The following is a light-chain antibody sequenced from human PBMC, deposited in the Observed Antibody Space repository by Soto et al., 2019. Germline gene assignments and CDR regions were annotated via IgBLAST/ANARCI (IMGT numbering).Light chain of an antibody. CDR2: GNS. CDR3: QSYDSSLSGPYV. Sequence: QSALTQPPSVSGAPGQRVTISCTGSSSNIGAGYDVHWYQQLPGTAPKLLIYGNSNRPSGVPDRFSGSKSGTSASLAITGLQAEDEADYYCQSYDSSLSGPYVFGTGTKVTV. V-gene: IGLV1-40*01. CDR1: SSNIGAGYD. J-gene: IGLJ1*01.